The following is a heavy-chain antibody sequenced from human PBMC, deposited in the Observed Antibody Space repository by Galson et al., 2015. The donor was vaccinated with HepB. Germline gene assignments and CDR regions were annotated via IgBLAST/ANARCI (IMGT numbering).Heavy chain of an antibody. Sequence: SETLSLTCTVSGGSISSSSYYWGWIRQPPGKGLEWIGSIYYSGSTYYNPSLKSRVTISVDTSKNQFSLKLGSVTAADTAVYYCARGEYCSSTSCYNFDYWGQGTLVTVSS. D-gene: IGHD2-2*02. CDR1: GGSISSSSYY. CDR2: IYYSGST. J-gene: IGHJ4*02. V-gene: IGHV4-39*07. CDR3: ARGEYCSSTSCYNFDY.